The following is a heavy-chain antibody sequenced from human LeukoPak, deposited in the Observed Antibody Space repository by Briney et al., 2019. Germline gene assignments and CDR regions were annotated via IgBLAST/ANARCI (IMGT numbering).Heavy chain of an antibody. D-gene: IGHD5-24*01. Sequence: GGTLRLSCAASGFTVSSYAMSWVRQAPGKGLEWVSAFSGSGGDTYYADSVKGRFTISRDNSKNTLYLQMNSLRAEDTAVYYCAKSGYNRFDYWGQGALVTVSS. CDR2: FSGSGGDT. V-gene: IGHV3-23*01. CDR1: GFTVSSYA. CDR3: AKSGYNRFDY. J-gene: IGHJ4*02.